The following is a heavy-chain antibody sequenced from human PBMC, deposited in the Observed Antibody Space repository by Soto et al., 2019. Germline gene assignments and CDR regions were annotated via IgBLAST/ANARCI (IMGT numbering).Heavy chain of an antibody. Sequence: PGGSLRLSCAASGFTFSGSAMHWVRQASGKGLEWVGRIRSKANSYATAYAASVKGRFTISRDDSKNTAYLQMNSLKTEDTAVYYCTRHDVGATGLDYWGQGTLVTVSS. D-gene: IGHD1-26*01. CDR1: GFTFSGSA. CDR2: IRSKANSYAT. J-gene: IGHJ4*02. V-gene: IGHV3-73*01. CDR3: TRHDVGATGLDY.